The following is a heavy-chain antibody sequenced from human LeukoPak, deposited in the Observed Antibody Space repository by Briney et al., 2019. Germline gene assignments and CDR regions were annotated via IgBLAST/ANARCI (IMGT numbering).Heavy chain of an antibody. J-gene: IGHJ5*02. V-gene: IGHV4-59*01. Sequence: SETLSLTCTVSDDSISSYYWSWIRQPPGKGLEWIGYIYYSGSTNYNPSLKSRVTISVDTSKNQFSLKLSSVTAADTAVYYCARDGKPGSGSYLTGWFDPWGQGTLVTVSS. CDR3: ARDGKPGSGSYLTGWFDP. D-gene: IGHD3-10*01. CDR2: IYYSGST. CDR1: DDSISSYY.